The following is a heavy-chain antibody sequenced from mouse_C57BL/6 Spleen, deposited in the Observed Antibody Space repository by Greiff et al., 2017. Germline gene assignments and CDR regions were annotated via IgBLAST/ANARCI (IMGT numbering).Heavy chain of an antibody. CDR2: INPNNGGT. CDR1: GYTFTDYY. V-gene: IGHV1-26*01. D-gene: IGHD2-4*01. CDR3: ARPYDYDGAWFAY. J-gene: IGHJ3*01. Sequence: EVQLQQSGPELVKPGASVKISCKASGYTFTDYYMNWVKQSHGKSLEWIGDINPNNGGTSYNQKFKGKASLTVDKSSSTAYMELRSLTSEDSAVYYCARPYDYDGAWFAYWGQGTLVTVSA.